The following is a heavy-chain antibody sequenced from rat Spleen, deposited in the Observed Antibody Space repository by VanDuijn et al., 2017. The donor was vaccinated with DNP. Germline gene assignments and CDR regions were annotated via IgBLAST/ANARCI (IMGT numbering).Heavy chain of an antibody. CDR1: GFNFNDYW. CDR2: VNKDSSTI. V-gene: IGHV4-2*01. D-gene: IGHD2-2*01. Sequence: EVKLVESGGGLVQPGSSLKLSCVASGFNFNDYWMGWVRQAPGKGLEWIGHVNKDSSTINYTPSLKDKFTISRDNGQNTLYLQMSKLGSEDTAIYYCVREDKGVDAWGQGVSVTVSS. J-gene: IGHJ4*01. CDR3: VREDKGVDA.